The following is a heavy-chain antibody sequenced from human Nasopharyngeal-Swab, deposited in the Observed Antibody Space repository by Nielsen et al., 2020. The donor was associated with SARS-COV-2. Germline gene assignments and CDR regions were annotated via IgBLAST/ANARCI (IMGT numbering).Heavy chain of an antibody. V-gene: IGHV4-59*01. D-gene: IGHD5-24*01. CDR2: IYYSGST. CDR1: GGSISSYY. CDR3: ARVTRDGYNYDRFDY. Sequence: SETLSLTCTVSGGSISSYYWSWIRQPPGKGLEWIGYIYYSGSTNYNPSLKSRVTISVDTSKNQFSLKLSSVTAADTAVYCCARVTRDGYNYDRFDYWGQGTLVTVSS. J-gene: IGHJ4*02.